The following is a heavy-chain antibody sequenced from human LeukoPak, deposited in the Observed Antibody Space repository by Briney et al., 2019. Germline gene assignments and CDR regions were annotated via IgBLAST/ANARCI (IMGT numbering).Heavy chain of an antibody. V-gene: IGHV3-20*04. Sequence: PGGSLRLSCAGIITDYGMSWVRHVPGKGLEWVAGINWAGSNTHYAESVRGRFTISRDFAENSLYLQMNSLGDEDTAFYYCVKDVSSNWYSFDQWGQGTLVTVSS. D-gene: IGHD6-13*01. CDR2: INWAGSNT. CDR3: VKDVSSNWYSFDQ. CDR1: ITDYG. J-gene: IGHJ4*02.